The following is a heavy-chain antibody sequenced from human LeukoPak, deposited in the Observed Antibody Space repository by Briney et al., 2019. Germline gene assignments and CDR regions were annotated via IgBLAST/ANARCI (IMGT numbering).Heavy chain of an antibody. CDR3: AKGEYDFWSGYYEGSWY. D-gene: IGHD3-3*01. Sequence: GGSLRLSCPASGFTFSSYAMSWVRQAPGKGLEWVSAISGSGGSTYYADSVKGRFTISRDNSKNTLYLQMNSLRAEDTAVYYCAKGEYDFWSGYYEGSWYWGQGTLVAVSS. CDR1: GFTFSSYA. V-gene: IGHV3-23*01. J-gene: IGHJ4*02. CDR2: ISGSGGST.